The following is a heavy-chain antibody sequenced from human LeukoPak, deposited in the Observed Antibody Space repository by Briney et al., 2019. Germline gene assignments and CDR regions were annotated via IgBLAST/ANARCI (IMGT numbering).Heavy chain of an antibody. CDR1: GFTFSDYY. CDR3: ARVPGGPRYGSGKEWFDP. J-gene: IGHJ5*02. D-gene: IGHD3-10*01. Sequence: PGGALRLSCAASGFTFSDYYMSWIRQAPGKGLEWVSYISSSGSTIYYADSVKGRFTISRDNAKNSLYLQMNSLRAEDTAVYYCARVPGGPRYGSGKEWFDPWGQGTLVTVSS. V-gene: IGHV3-11*01. CDR2: ISSSGSTI.